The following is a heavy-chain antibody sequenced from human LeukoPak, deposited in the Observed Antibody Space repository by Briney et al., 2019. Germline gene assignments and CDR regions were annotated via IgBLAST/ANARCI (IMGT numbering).Heavy chain of an antibody. D-gene: IGHD3-22*01. CDR1: GGTFSSYA. CDR3: ARARDSSGYYYYYYMDV. CDR2: IFPIFGTA. J-gene: IGHJ6*03. V-gene: IGHV1-69*05. Sequence: ASVKVSCKASGGTFSSYAISWVRQAPGQGLEWMGGIFPIFGTANYAQKFQGRVTITTDESTSTAYMELSSLRSEDTAVYYCARARDSSGYYYYYYMDVWGKGTTVTVSS.